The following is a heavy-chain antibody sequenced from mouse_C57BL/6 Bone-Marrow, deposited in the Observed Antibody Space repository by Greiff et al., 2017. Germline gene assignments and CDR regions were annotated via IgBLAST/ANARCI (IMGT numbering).Heavy chain of an antibody. J-gene: IGHJ3*01. CDR1: GFTFSSYG. Sequence: VQLKESGGDLVKPGGSLKLSCAASGFTFSSYGMSWVRQTPDKRLEWVATISSGGSYTYYPDSVKGRFTISRDNAKNTLYLQMSILKSEDTAMYYCARQRDSSGWGAYWGQGTLVTVSA. CDR2: ISSGGSYT. V-gene: IGHV5-6*01. CDR3: ARQRDSSGWGAY. D-gene: IGHD3-2*02.